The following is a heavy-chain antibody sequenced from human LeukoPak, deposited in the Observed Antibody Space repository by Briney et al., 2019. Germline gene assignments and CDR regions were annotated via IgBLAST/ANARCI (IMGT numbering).Heavy chain of an antibody. CDR3: ARDRDYYDSSGYYRRYYYGMDV. Sequence: GGSLRLSCAASGFTFSSYWMSWVRQAPGKGLEWVANIKQDGSEKYYVDSVKGRFTISRDNAKNSLYLQMNSLRAEDTAVYYCARDRDYYDSSGYYRRYYYGMDVWGQGTTVTVSS. CDR2: IKQDGSEK. D-gene: IGHD3-22*01. CDR1: GFTFSSYW. V-gene: IGHV3-7*01. J-gene: IGHJ6*02.